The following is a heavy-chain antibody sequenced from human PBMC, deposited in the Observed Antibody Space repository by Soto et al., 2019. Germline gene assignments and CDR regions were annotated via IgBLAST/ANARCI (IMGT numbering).Heavy chain of an antibody. CDR1: GYTFTSYG. D-gene: IGHD2-21*02. Sequence: ASVKVSCKASGYTFTSYGISWVRQAPGQGLEWMGWISAYNGNTNYAQKLQGRVTMTTDTSTSTAYMELRSLRSDDTAVYYCARNKDDIVVVTPFDPWGQGTLVTVSS. CDR2: ISAYNGNT. J-gene: IGHJ5*02. CDR3: ARNKDDIVVVTPFDP. V-gene: IGHV1-18*04.